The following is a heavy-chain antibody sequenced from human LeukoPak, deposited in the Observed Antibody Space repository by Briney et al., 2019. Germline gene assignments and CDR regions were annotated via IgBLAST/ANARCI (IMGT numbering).Heavy chain of an antibody. CDR1: GGSISGYY. CDR3: ARDRPGIAVAGDAFDI. J-gene: IGHJ3*02. Sequence: SETLSLTCTVSGGSISGYYWSWIRQPPGKGLEWIGYIYNRGSTNYNPSLKSRVSISVDTSKNQFSLKLRSVTAADTAVYYCARDRPGIAVAGDAFDIWGQGRMVTVSS. D-gene: IGHD6-19*01. V-gene: IGHV4-59*01. CDR2: IYNRGST.